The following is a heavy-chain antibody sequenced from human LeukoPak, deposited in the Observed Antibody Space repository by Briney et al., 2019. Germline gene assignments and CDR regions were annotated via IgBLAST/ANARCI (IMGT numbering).Heavy chain of an antibody. CDR3: ARAPYSSGWYVY. D-gene: IGHD6-19*01. Sequence: GGSLRLSCAASGFTFSSYSMNWVRQAPGKGLEWVSSISSSSSYIYYADSVKGRFTISRDNAKNSLYLQMNSLRAEDTAVYYCARAPYSSGWYVYWGQGTLVTVSA. CDR2: ISSSSSYI. CDR1: GFTFSSYS. V-gene: IGHV3-21*01. J-gene: IGHJ4*02.